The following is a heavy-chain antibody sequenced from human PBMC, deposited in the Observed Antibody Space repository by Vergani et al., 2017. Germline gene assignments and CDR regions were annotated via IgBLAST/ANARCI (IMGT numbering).Heavy chain of an antibody. Sequence: QVQLVQSGAEVKKPGASVKVSCKASGYTFTSYAMHWVRQAPGQRLEWMGWINTGNGNTKYSQKFQGRVTITRDTSASTAYMGLSSLRSEDTAVYYCARGLGDSSHFDYWGQGTLVTVSS. J-gene: IGHJ4*02. V-gene: IGHV1-3*04. CDR2: INTGNGNT. D-gene: IGHD3-22*01. CDR3: ARGLGDSSHFDY. CDR1: GYTFTSYA.